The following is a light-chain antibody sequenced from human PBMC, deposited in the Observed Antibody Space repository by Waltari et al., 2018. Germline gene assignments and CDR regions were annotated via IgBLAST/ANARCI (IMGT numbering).Light chain of an antibody. CDR3: AVWDDSLGGV. CDR2: NEN. Sequence: QSVLTQPPSVSGTPGQRVTIPCSGSNSNIRGNSVNWYQQLPGTAPKLLIYNENQGPSGVPDRFSASKSGTSASLAITGLQSEDDAYYYCAVWDDSLGGVFGGGTKLTVL. V-gene: IGLV1-44*01. J-gene: IGLJ3*02. CDR1: NSNIRGNS.